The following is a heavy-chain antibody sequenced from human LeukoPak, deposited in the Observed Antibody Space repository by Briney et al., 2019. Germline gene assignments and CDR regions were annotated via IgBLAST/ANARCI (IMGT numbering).Heavy chain of an antibody. J-gene: IGHJ5*02. CDR3: ARVPAATNWFDP. Sequence: PSETLSLTCTVSGGSISSGGYYWRWLRQHPGKGLEWIAYIYYSGSTYYNPSLKSRVTISVDTSKKQFSLKLSSVTAADTAVYYCARVPAATNWFDPWGEGSLVTVAS. D-gene: IGHD2-2*01. V-gene: IGHV4-31*03. CDR1: GGSISSGGYY. CDR2: IYYSGST.